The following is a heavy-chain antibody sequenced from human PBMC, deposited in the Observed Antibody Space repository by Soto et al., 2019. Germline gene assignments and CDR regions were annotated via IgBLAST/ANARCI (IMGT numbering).Heavy chain of an antibody. CDR3: ARQRTSVVTQAYSDS. CDR1: GGSFSGYY. D-gene: IGHD2-21*02. CDR2: IYYSGST. J-gene: IGHJ4*02. V-gene: IGHV4-39*01. Sequence: PSETLSLTCVVYGGSFSGYYWGWIRQPPGKGLEWIGSIYYSGSTYNNPSLKSRVSMSVDTSKNQFSLKLRSVTAADTALYYCARQRTSVVTQAYSDSWGQGSLVTVSS.